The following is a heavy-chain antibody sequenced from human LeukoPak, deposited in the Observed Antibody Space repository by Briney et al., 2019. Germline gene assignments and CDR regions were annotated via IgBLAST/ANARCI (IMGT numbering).Heavy chain of an antibody. D-gene: IGHD4-11*01. CDR3: ASIDYRPSDYYFDY. Sequence: PGGSLRLSCAASGFTFSSYAMSWVRQAPGKGLEWVSAISGSGGSTYYADSVKGRFTISRDNSKNTLYLQMNSLRAEDTAVYYCASIDYRPSDYYFDYWGQGTLVTVSS. CDR1: GFTFSSYA. CDR2: ISGSGGST. J-gene: IGHJ4*02. V-gene: IGHV3-23*01.